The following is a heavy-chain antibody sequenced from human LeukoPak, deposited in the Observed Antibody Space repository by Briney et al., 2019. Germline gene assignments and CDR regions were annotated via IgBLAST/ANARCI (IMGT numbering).Heavy chain of an antibody. J-gene: IGHJ4*02. Sequence: GGSLRLSCAASGFTFNSYAMRWVRQAPGKGLEWVSGISGSGDSTYYADSVKGRFTISRDNSKNTLYLQMNSLRAEDTAVYYCARRSGIAVAGAFDYWGQGTLVTVSS. D-gene: IGHD6-19*01. V-gene: IGHV3-23*01. CDR3: ARRSGIAVAGAFDY. CDR1: GFTFNSYA. CDR2: ISGSGDST.